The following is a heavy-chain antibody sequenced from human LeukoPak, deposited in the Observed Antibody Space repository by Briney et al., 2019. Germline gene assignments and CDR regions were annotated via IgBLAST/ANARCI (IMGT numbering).Heavy chain of an antibody. Sequence: SETLSLTCTVSGGSISSYSWSWIRQPPRKGLEWIGYVYYSGGTYYNPSLKSRVTISVDTSKNQFSLKLSSVTAADTAVYYCARGGYYDSSGYLLPGAFDIWGQGTMVTVSS. CDR2: VYYSGGT. V-gene: IGHV4-59*12. CDR1: GGSISSYS. CDR3: ARGGYYDSSGYLLPGAFDI. J-gene: IGHJ3*02. D-gene: IGHD3-22*01.